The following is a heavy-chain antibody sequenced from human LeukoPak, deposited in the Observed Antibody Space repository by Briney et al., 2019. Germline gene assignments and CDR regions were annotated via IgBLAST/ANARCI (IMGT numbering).Heavy chain of an antibody. D-gene: IGHD6-13*01. CDR1: GLTLSSSW. CDR2: IKEDETAK. Sequence: PGGSLRPSCAPSGLTLSSSWTASVRQPPGEGLEWDAYIKEDETAKSHVDSVGGRLTRSRDNANHSLYMQTDSLRTEHTAVNYCARDGEAGIFDIWGQGTLVTVSS. V-gene: IGHV3-7*01. CDR3: ARDGEAGIFDI. J-gene: IGHJ3*02.